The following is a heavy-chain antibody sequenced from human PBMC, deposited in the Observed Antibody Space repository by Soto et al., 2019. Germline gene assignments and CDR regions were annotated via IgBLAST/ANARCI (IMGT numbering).Heavy chain of an antibody. CDR3: VSSVPAATWQYSGMDV. CDR1: GDSVSRSSC. CDR2: IYHSGTF. V-gene: IGHV4-4*02. J-gene: IGHJ6*02. Sequence: QVRLQRSGPGLVEPSGTLSLTCAVSGDSVSRSSCWSWVRQAPGKVREWIGEIYHSGTFNYNPSLASRVSVSVDTSMNQLSLNLKSVTAAHTAVYYCVSSVPAATWQYSGMDVWGQGTTVTVSS. D-gene: IGHD2-2*01.